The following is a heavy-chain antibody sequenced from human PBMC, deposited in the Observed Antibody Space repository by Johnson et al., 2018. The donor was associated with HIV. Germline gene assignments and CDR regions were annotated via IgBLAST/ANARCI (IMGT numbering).Heavy chain of an antibody. J-gene: IGHJ3*02. CDR3: YGYYDAFDI. D-gene: IGHD3-10*01. Sequence: QMLLVESGGGVVQPGRSLRLSCVASGYSFRNSAMHWVRQAPGNGLEWVATIWSDGTNKYYGDSVKGRFAVSRDSSKNTLFLQMTSLRVEDTAVYYCYGYYDAFDIWGQGTMVSVSS. CDR2: IWSDGTNK. CDR1: GYSFRNSA. V-gene: IGHV3-33*01.